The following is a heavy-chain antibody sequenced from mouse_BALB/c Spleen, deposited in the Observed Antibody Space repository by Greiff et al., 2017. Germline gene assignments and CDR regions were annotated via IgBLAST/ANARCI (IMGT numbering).Heavy chain of an antibody. V-gene: IGHV5-17*02. CDR1: GFTFSSFG. Sequence: EVQLVESGGGLVQPGGSRKLSCAASGFTFSSFGMHWVRQAPEKGLEWVAYISSGSSTIYYADTVKGRFTISRDNPKNTLFLQMTSLRSEDTAMYYCARAYDGDWGQGTLVTVSA. D-gene: IGHD2-12*01. CDR2: ISSGSSTI. CDR3: ARAYDGD. J-gene: IGHJ3*01.